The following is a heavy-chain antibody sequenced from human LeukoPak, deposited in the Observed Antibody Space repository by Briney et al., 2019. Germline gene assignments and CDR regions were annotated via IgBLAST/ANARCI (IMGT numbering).Heavy chain of an antibody. Sequence: PGGSLRLSCAASGFTFSTYWMSWVRQAPGKGLEWVANIKEDGSGKYYVDSVKGRFTISRDNAKNSLYLQMNSLRAEDTAVYYCARADHGDYGGGYMDVWGKGTTVTVSS. CDR2: IKEDGSGK. CDR3: ARADHGDYGGGYMDV. J-gene: IGHJ6*03. CDR1: GFTFSTYW. V-gene: IGHV3-7*01. D-gene: IGHD4-17*01.